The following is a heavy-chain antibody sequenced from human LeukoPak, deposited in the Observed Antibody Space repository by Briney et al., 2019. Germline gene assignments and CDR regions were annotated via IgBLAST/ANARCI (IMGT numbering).Heavy chain of an antibody. V-gene: IGHV3-23*01. CDR2: ISGGGGST. CDR1: GFTFSNYA. D-gene: IGHD3-10*01. CDR3: AKDRHFFGSGSYYIDF. Sequence: GRSLRLSCAASGFTFSNYAMNWVRQAPGKGLEWVSGISGGGGSTNYADSVKGRFTSSRDNSKNTLHLQMNSLRAEDTAVYYCAKDRHFFGSGSYYIDFWGQGTLVTVSS. J-gene: IGHJ4*02.